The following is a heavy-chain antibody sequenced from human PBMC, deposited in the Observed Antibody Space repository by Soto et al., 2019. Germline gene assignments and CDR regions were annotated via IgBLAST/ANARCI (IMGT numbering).Heavy chain of an antibody. Sequence: LVESGGGLVQPGGSLILSCAASGFTVSSNYMNCVRQAPGKGLEWVSVIYSGGTTYYADPLKGRFTISRDNSKNTLYLQMNSLRAEDTAVYYCARGMAWYFDLWGRGTLVTVSS. CDR1: GFTVSSNY. CDR3: ARGMAWYFDL. J-gene: IGHJ2*01. V-gene: IGHV3-66*01. CDR2: IYSGGTT.